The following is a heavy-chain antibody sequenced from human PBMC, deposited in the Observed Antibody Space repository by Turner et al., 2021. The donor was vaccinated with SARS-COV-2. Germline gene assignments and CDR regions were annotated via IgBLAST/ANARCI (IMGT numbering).Heavy chain of an antibody. CDR1: GFNFSSYW. CDR2: IKQDGSEK. CDR3: AREESGSFGAYGMDV. V-gene: IGHV3-7*03. J-gene: IGHJ6*02. Sequence: EVQLVESGGGLVQPGGSWGPPLPAPGFNFSSYWMNWVRQAPRKGVEWVANIKQDGSEKYYVDSVKGRFTISRDNAKNSLYLQMNSLRAEDTAVYYCAREESGSFGAYGMDVWGQGTTVTVSS. D-gene: IGHD2-15*01.